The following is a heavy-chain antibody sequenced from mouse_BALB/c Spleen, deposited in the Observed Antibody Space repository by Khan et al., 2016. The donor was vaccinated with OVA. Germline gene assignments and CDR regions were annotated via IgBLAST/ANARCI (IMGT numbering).Heavy chain of an antibody. CDR1: GFSLTDYA. J-gene: IGHJ4*01. CDR2: IWAGGSK. Sequence: VQLVESGPGLVAPSQSLSITCTVSGFSLTDYAVSWIRQPPGKGLEWLGVIWAGGSKNYNSALKSRLSISKDNSRNQVFLNMNSLQTDDTAMYYCAKDPPYYGMDSWGQGISVTVSS. CDR3: AKDPPYYGMDS. V-gene: IGHV2-6-5*01.